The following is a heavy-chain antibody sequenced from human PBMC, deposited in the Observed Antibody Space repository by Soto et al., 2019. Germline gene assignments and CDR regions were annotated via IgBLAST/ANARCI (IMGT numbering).Heavy chain of an antibody. CDR2: IYPGDSDT. V-gene: IGHV5-51*01. Sequence: WESLTIPWTCSGHNLTRSLSGWGRPLPGKGLEWMGIIYPGDSDTRYSPSFQGEVTISADKSISTAYLQWSSLKASDTAMYYCAIPLYSYGRGKWRTAFDIWGQGTMETVS. J-gene: IGHJ3*02. CDR1: GHNLTRSL. D-gene: IGHD5-18*01. CDR3: AIPLYSYGRGKWRTAFDI.